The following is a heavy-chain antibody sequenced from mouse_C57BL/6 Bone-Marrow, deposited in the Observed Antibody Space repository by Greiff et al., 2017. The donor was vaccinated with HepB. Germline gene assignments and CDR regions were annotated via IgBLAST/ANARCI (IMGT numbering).Heavy chain of an antibody. V-gene: IGHV1-42*01. CDR1: GYSFTGYY. CDR2: INPSTGGT. J-gene: IGHJ1*03. Sequence: DVKLQESGPELVKPGASVKISCKASGYSFTGYYMNWVKQSPEKSLEWIGEINPSTGGTTYNQKFKAKATLTVDKSSSTAYMQLKSLTSEDSAVYYCARRGYYGADFDVWGTGTTVTVSS. D-gene: IGHD1-1*01. CDR3: ARRGYYGADFDV.